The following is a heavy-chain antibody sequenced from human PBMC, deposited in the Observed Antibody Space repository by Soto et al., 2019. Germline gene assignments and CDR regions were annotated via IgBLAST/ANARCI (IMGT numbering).Heavy chain of an antibody. CDR1: GGTFSSYA. D-gene: IGHD6-13*01. CDR2: IIPIFGTA. J-gene: IGHJ5*01. Sequence: SVKVSCKASGGTFSSYAISWVRQAPGQGLEWMGGIIPIFGTANYAQKFQGRVTITADESTSTAYMELSSLRSEDTAVYYCARDYPTREYRSSWYVSWGPGTLVTVSS. CDR3: ARDYPTREYRSSWYVS. V-gene: IGHV1-69*13.